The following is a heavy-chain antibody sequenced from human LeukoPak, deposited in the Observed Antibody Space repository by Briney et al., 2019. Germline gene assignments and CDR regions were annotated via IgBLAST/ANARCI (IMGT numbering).Heavy chain of an antibody. V-gene: IGHV3-7*01. CDR3: ARDLNDFWSGMDAFDI. CDR2: IKQDGSEK. D-gene: IGHD3-3*01. Sequence: GGSLRLSCAASGFTFNNYWMNWVRQAPGKGLEWVANIKQDGSEKYYVDSVKGRFTISRDNAKNSLYLQMNSLRAEDTAVYYCARDLNDFWSGMDAFDIWGQGTMVTVSS. CDR1: GFTFNNYW. J-gene: IGHJ3*02.